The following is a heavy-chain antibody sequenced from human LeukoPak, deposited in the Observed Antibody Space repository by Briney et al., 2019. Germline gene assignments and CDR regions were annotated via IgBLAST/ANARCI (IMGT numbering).Heavy chain of an antibody. Sequence: SETLSLTCTVYGASVSSGSYYWTWIRQPPGKGLEWIGYIFYSGSTNYNPSLKSRVTISVDTSKNQFSLKLSSVTAADTAVYYCARLEYSSSWYLSYWGQGTLVTVSS. CDR1: GASVSSGSYY. CDR3: ARLEYSSSWYLSY. V-gene: IGHV4-61*01. CDR2: IFYSGST. J-gene: IGHJ4*02. D-gene: IGHD6-13*01.